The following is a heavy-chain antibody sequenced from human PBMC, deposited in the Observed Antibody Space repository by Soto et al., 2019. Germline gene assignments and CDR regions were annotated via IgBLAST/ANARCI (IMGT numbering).Heavy chain of an antibody. CDR2: IYPGDSHA. CDR1: GYSFTNYW. Sequence: PGESLKISCKGSGYSFTNYWISWVRQMPGKGLEWMGIIYPGDSHAIYSPSFQGQVTMSADKSISTAYLQWSSLKASDTAMYYCAWPNSGGPNDPFDVWGQGTMVTVSS. CDR3: AWPNSGGPNDPFDV. D-gene: IGHD1-26*01. J-gene: IGHJ3*01. V-gene: IGHV5-51*01.